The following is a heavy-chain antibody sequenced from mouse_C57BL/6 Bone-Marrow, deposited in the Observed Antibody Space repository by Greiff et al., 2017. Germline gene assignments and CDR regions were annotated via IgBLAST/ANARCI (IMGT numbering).Heavy chain of an antibody. CDR2: IDPNSGGT. CDR1: GYTFTSYW. V-gene: IGHV1-72*01. J-gene: IGHJ4*01. Sequence: QVQLQQPGAELVKPGASVKLSCKASGYTFTSYWMHWVKQRPGRGLEWIGRIDPNSGGTKYNEKFKSKATLTVDKPSSPAYMQLSSLTSEVSAVYYCARPHSKGAMDYWGQGPSVTVSS. D-gene: IGHD2-5*01. CDR3: ARPHSKGAMDY.